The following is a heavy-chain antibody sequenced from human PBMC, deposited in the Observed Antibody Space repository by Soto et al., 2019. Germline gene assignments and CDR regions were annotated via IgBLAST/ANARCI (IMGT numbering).Heavy chain of an antibody. CDR3: ATAVPPKTERYGDYFYYYYYYMDV. CDR2: FDPEDGET. V-gene: IGHV1-24*01. CDR1: GYTLTELS. J-gene: IGHJ6*03. Sequence: ASVKVSCKVSGYTLTELSMHWVRQAPGKGLEWMGGFDPEDGETIYAQKFQGRVTMTEDTSTDTAYMELSSLRSEDTAVYYCATAVPPKTERYGDYFYYYYYYMDVWGKGTTVTVSS. D-gene: IGHD4-17*01.